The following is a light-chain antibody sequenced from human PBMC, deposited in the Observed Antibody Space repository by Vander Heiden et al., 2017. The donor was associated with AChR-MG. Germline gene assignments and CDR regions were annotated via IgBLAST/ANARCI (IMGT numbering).Light chain of an antibody. Sequence: DIQMTQSPSSLSASVGDRVTITCRASQSISSYLNWYQQKPGKAPKLLIYAASSLQSGVPSRFSGSGSGTDFTLTISSLQPEDFATYYCQQSYSLWTFGQRTKVEIK. CDR1: QSISSY. V-gene: IGKV1-39*01. CDR3: QQSYSLWT. CDR2: AAS. J-gene: IGKJ1*01.